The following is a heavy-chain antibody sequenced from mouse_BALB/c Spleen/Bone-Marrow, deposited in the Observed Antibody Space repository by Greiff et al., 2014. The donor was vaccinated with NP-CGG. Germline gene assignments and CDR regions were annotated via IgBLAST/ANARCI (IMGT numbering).Heavy chain of an antibody. CDR2: IYPGDGST. D-gene: IGHD3-2*01. CDR1: GFTFRNYD. V-gene: IGHV1S56*01. Sequence: VQVVESGPELVKPGALVKISCKASGFTFRNYDINWVKQRPGQGLEWIGWIYPGDGSTKYNEKFKGKATLTADKSSSTAYMQLSSLTSDNSAVYFCARSGDSSGYGFAYWGQGTLVTVSA. J-gene: IGHJ3*01. CDR3: ARSGDSSGYGFAY.